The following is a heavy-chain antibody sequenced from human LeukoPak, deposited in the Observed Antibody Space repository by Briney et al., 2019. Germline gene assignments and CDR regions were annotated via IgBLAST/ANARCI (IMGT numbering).Heavy chain of an antibody. J-gene: IGHJ4*02. CDR1: GFTFSSYW. V-gene: IGHV3-7*01. Sequence: GGSLRLSCAASGFTFSSYWMSWVRQAPGKGLEWVANIKQDGSEKYYVDSVKGRFTISRDNAKNSLYLQMNSLRAEDTAVYYCARSDYGDYAIAFDYWGQGTLVTVSS. D-gene: IGHD4-17*01. CDR3: ARSDYGDYAIAFDY. CDR2: IKQDGSEK.